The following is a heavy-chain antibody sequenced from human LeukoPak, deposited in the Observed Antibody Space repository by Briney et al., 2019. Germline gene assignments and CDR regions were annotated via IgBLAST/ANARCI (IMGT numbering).Heavy chain of an antibody. V-gene: IGHV3-23*01. D-gene: IGHD2-15*01. CDR1: GFTFSSYA. J-gene: IGHJ4*02. CDR3: AKNGGSQCYSHLDS. Sequence: GSLRLSCAASGFTFSSYAMSWVRQAPGKGLELVSGTSGSGGSTYYAGSVKGRFTISGDNSKNTLYLQMNSLRVEDTAVYYCAKNGGSQCYSHLDSWGQGTLVTVSS. CDR2: TSGSGGST.